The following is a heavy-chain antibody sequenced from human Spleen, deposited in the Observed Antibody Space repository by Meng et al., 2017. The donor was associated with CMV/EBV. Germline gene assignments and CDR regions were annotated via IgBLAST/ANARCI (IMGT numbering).Heavy chain of an antibody. Sequence: SETLSLTCAVYGGSFSDFSWNWIRQPPGKGLEWIGEVNQRGSNNYNPSLKSRITISVDTSKKQFSLRLSSVTAADTAVYYCARSPIDFWSDLCWFDSWGQGTLVTVSS. CDR3: ARSPIDFWSDLCWFDS. J-gene: IGHJ5*01. CDR1: GGSFSDFS. D-gene: IGHD3-3*01. CDR2: VNQRGSN. V-gene: IGHV4-34*01.